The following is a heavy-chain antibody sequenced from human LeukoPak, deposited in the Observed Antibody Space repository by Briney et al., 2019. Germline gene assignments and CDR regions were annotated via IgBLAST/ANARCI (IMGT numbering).Heavy chain of an antibody. CDR3: TRVGNSGGYYNPLDY. V-gene: IGHV3-72*01. Sequence: PGGSLRLSCAASGFTFSDHYMDWVRQAPGKRLEWVGRTRNKANGYTTEYAASVKDRFTMSRDDSKNSVYLQMNSLKTEDTAVYYCTRVGNSGGYYNPLDYWGQGTLVTVSS. CDR2: TRNKANGYTT. CDR1: GFTFSDHY. J-gene: IGHJ4*02. D-gene: IGHD3-22*01.